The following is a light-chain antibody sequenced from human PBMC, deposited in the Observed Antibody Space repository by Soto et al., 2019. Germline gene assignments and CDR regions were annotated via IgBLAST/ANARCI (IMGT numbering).Light chain of an antibody. J-gene: IGLJ1*01. CDR1: SSDVGAYNY. CDR3: SSYTSSSTYV. Sequence: QSALTQPASVSGSPGQSMTISCTGTSSDVGAYNYVSWYQQHPGKAPKLMIHDVSNRPSGVSNRFSGSKSGNTASLTISGLQAEDEADYYCSSYTSSSTYVFGTGTKLTVL. CDR2: DVS. V-gene: IGLV2-14*01.